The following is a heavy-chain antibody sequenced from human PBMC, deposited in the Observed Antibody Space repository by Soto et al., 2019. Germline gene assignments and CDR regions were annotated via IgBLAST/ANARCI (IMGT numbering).Heavy chain of an antibody. V-gene: IGHV1-69*06. D-gene: IGHD5-18*01. Sequence: SVKVSCKASGGTFSSYAISWVRQAPGQGLEWMGGIIPIFGTANYAQKFQGRVTITADKSTSTAYMELSSLRSEDTAVYYCARGGYSYDHFDYWGQGTLVTLAS. J-gene: IGHJ4*02. CDR3: ARGGYSYDHFDY. CDR1: GGTFSSYA. CDR2: IIPIFGTA.